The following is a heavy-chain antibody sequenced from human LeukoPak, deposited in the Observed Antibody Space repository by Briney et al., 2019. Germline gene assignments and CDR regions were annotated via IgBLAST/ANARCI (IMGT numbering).Heavy chain of an antibody. Sequence: SSETLSLTCTVSGGSISSTNYYWGWIRQPPGKGLEWIGSIYYSGSTYYNPSLKSRVTISVDTSKNQFSLKLNSVTAADTAVYYCARLSADMVRGVFVDYWGQGTLVTVSS. J-gene: IGHJ4*02. CDR3: ARLSADMVRGVFVDY. CDR2: IYYSGST. D-gene: IGHD3-10*01. CDR1: GGSISSTNYY. V-gene: IGHV4-39*01.